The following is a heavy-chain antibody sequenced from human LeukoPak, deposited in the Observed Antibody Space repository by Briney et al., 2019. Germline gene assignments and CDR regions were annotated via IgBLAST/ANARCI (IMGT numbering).Heavy chain of an antibody. CDR2: IFWDSSKV. J-gene: IGHJ4*02. CDR1: GFSFDDYT. CDR3: AKDLLGATVY. V-gene: IGHV3-9*01. Sequence: GGSLRLSCSASGFSFDDYTMHWVRQAPGMGLEWVSSIFWDSSKVAYADSVKGRFTISRDNAKNSLYLQMNSLRAEDTAVYYCAKDLLGATVYWGQGTLVTVSS. D-gene: IGHD1-26*01.